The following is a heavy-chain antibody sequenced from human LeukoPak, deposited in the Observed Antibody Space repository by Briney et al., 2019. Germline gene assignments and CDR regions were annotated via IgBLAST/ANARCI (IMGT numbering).Heavy chain of an antibody. V-gene: IGHV3-23*01. CDR1: GFTFSSYA. Sequence: GGSLRLSCAASGFTFSSYAMSWVRQAPGKGLEWVSAISGSGGSTYYADSVKGRFTISRDNSKNTLYLQMNSLRTEDTALYYCAKESPLMNYYYGMDVWGQGTTVTVSS. CDR3: AKESPLMNYYYGMDV. CDR2: ISGSGGST. J-gene: IGHJ6*02. D-gene: IGHD3-16*01.